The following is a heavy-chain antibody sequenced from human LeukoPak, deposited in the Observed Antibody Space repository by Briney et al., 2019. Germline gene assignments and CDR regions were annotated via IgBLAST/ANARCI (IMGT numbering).Heavy chain of an antibody. V-gene: IGHV4-4*07. J-gene: IGHJ4*02. CDR2: IYTSGST. CDR1: GGSISSYY. D-gene: IGHD6-6*01. CDR3: ARESYSSSYLFDF. Sequence: SETLSLTCTVSGGSISSYYWSWIRQPAGKGLEWIGRIYTSGSTNYNPSLKSRVTMSVDTSKNQISLKVNSVTAADAAVYYCARESYSSSYLFDFWGQGTLVTVSS.